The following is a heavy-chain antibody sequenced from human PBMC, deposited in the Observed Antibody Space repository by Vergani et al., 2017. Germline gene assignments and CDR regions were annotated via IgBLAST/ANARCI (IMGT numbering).Heavy chain of an antibody. CDR3: ARASYSSEGVFLASGRRGYYYMDV. CDR1: GFTFSSYA. V-gene: IGHV3-30-3*01. J-gene: IGHJ6*03. D-gene: IGHD6-19*01. CDR2: ISYDGSNK. Sequence: QVQLVESGGGVVQPGRSLRLSCAASGFTFSSYAMHWVRQAPGKGLEWVAVISYDGSNKYYAESVKGRFTISRDNSKNTLYLQMNSLRAEETAVYYCARASYSSEGVFLASGRRGYYYMDVWGKGTTVTVSS.